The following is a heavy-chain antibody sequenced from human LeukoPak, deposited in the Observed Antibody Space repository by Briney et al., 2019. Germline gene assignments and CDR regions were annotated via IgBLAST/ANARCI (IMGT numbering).Heavy chain of an antibody. V-gene: IGHV3-7*02. CDR1: GFTFSTYW. Sequence: GGSLRLSCVASGFTFSTYWMTWVRQAPGKGLEWVANIKQDGSDKYYVDSVKGRFTISRDNAKNSLYLQMNSLRAEDTAVYYCARGGSYYAAWGQGTLVTVSS. CDR3: ARGGSYYAA. CDR2: IKQDGSDK. J-gene: IGHJ5*02. D-gene: IGHD1-26*01.